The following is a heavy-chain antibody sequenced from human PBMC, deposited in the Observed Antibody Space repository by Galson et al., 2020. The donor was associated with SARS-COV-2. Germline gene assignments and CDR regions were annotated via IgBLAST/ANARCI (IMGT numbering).Heavy chain of an antibody. Sequence: GGSLRLSCAASGFTFSSYGMHWVRQAPGKGLEWVAVISYDGSNKYYADSVKGRFTISRDNSKNTLYLQMNSLRAEDTAVYYCAKEAADDCSSTSCYTWGITILDYYYYYGMDVWGQGTTVTVSS. CDR3: AKEAADDCSSTSCYTWGITILDYYYYYGMDV. D-gene: IGHD2-2*02. CDR1: GFTFSSYG. V-gene: IGHV3-30*18. J-gene: IGHJ6*02. CDR2: ISYDGSNK.